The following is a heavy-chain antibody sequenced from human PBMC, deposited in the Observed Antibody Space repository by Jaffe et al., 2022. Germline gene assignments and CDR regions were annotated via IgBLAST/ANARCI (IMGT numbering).Heavy chain of an antibody. D-gene: IGHD2-2*01. Sequence: EVQLVESGGGLVQPGGSLKLSCAASGFTFSGSAMHWVRQASGKGLEWVGRIRSKANSYATAYAASVKGRFTISRDDSKNTAYLQMNSLKTEDTAVYYCTTLRWDIVVVPAAWEYYFDYWGQGTLVTVSS. CDR1: GFTFSGSA. J-gene: IGHJ4*02. CDR3: TTLRWDIVVVPAAWEYYFDY. CDR2: IRSKANSYAT. V-gene: IGHV3-73*02.